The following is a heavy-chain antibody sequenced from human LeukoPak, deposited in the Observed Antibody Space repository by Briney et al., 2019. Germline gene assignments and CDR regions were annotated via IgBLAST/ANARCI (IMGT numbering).Heavy chain of an antibody. CDR1: GGSISSSGYY. Sequence: TLSLTCTVSGGSISSSGYYWSWIRQPPGKGLEWIASINYSGSTYFNPSLKSRVTISIDTSTNQFSLKLNSVTAADTAVYYCARYYIIGTFHFDYWGQGTLVTVSS. D-gene: IGHD1/OR15-1a*01. CDR2: INYSGST. J-gene: IGHJ4*02. CDR3: ARYYIIGTFHFDY. V-gene: IGHV4-39*07.